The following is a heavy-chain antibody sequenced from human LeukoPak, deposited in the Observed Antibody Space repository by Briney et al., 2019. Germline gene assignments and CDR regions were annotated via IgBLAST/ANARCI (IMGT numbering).Heavy chain of an antibody. Sequence: SETLSLTCTVSGGSISSYYWSWIRQPPGKGLEWIGYIYYSGSTNYNPSLKSRVTISVDTSKNQFSLKLSSVTAADTAVYYCARKDTTRFDPWGQGTLVTVSS. CDR3: ARKDTTRFDP. CDR1: GGSISSYY. J-gene: IGHJ5*02. V-gene: IGHV4-59*12. CDR2: IYYSGST. D-gene: IGHD2-15*01.